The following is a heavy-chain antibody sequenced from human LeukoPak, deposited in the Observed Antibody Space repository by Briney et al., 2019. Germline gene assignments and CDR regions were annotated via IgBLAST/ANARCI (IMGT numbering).Heavy chain of an antibody. CDR3: TTGQVVDYDSSGYSALDY. CDR1: GFTFNNAW. J-gene: IGHJ4*02. Sequence: PGGSLRLSCAASGFTFNNAWMSRVRQAPGKGLEWVGRIKTKTDGGTTDYAAPVKGRFTISRDDSKNTLYLQMNSLKTEDTAVYYCTTGQVVDYDSSGYSALDYWGQGTLVTVSS. CDR2: IKTKTDGGTT. D-gene: IGHD3-22*01. V-gene: IGHV3-15*01.